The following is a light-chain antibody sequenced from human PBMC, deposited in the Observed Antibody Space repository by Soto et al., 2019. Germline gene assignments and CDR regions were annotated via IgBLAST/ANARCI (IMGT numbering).Light chain of an antibody. J-gene: IGLJ1*01. Sequence: QSVLTQPASVSGSPGQSITMSCTGTSSDLAIYNYVSWYQQQPGKAPKLMIYQVTNRPSGVSNRFSGSRSGSTASLTISGLQAEDEADYYCSSYTDSSNYVFGTGTKVTVL. V-gene: IGLV2-14*01. CDR3: SSYTDSSNYV. CDR2: QVT. CDR1: SSDLAIYNY.